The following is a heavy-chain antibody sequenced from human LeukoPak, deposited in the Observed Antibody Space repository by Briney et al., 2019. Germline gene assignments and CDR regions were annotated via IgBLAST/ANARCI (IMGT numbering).Heavy chain of an antibody. V-gene: IGHV3-48*04. D-gene: IGHD3-22*01. Sequence: GGSLRLSCAASGFTFSSYSMNWVRQAPGKGLEWVSYISSSGSTIYYADSVKGRFTISRDNAKNSLYLQMNSLRAEDTAVYYCARAQYYYDSSGYFLNYWGQGTLVTVSS. CDR1: GFTFSSYS. CDR3: ARAQYYYDSSGYFLNY. CDR2: ISSSGSTI. J-gene: IGHJ4*02.